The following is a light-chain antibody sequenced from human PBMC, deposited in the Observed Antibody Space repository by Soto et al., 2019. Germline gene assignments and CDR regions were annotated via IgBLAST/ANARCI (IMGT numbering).Light chain of an antibody. CDR1: QSVSSNH. V-gene: IGKV3-20*01. CDR3: QQYGSSRIT. J-gene: IGKJ5*01. CDR2: GAS. Sequence: ESVLTQSPGTLSLSPLEIATLSFRASQSVSSNHLARYQQKPGQAPRLLIYGASSRATGIPDRFSGSGSGTDFTLTISRLEPQDFAVYYCQQYGSSRITFGQGTRLEI.